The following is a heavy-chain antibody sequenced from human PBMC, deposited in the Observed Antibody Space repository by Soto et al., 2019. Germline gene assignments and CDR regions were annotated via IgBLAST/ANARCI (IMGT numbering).Heavy chain of an antibody. CDR2: ISGSGVST. Sequence: EVQLLESGGGLVQPGGSLRLSCAASGFTFSSYAMTWVRQAPGKGLEWVSGISGSGVSTYYADSVKGRFTISRDNSKNTLCLQVTSLTAEDTALCDCARASRADCYADSDYWGQGTLVTVSS. D-gene: IGHD2-21*02. CDR3: ARASRADCYADSDY. CDR1: GFTFSSYA. V-gene: IGHV3-23*01. J-gene: IGHJ4*02.